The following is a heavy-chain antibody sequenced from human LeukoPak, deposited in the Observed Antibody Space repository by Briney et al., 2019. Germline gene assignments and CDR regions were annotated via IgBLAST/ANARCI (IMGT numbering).Heavy chain of an antibody. CDR2: IHYSGTT. V-gene: IGHV4-59*11. CDR3: ARDGVHQGGYYSYYMDV. D-gene: IGHD2-8*01. J-gene: IGHJ6*03. Sequence: SETLSLTCTVSGGSIGSHYWSWIRQPPGKGLEWIGYIHYSGTTNYNPSLKSRVTISVDTSKNQFSLKVTSVTAADTAVYYCARDGVHQGGYYSYYMDVWGKGTTVTVSS. CDR1: GGSIGSHY.